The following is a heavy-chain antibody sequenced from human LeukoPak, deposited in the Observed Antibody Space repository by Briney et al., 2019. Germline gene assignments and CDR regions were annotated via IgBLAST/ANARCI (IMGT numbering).Heavy chain of an antibody. V-gene: IGHV1-69*06. CDR2: IIPIFGTA. D-gene: IGHD4-17*01. CDR3: ARVGDRDYGDYPEDFDY. CDR1: GGTFSSYA. Sequence: SVKVSCKASGGTFSSYAINWVRQAPGQGLEWLGGIIPIFGTANYAQKFQGRVTITADKSTSTAYMELSSLRSEDTAVYYCARVGDRDYGDYPEDFDYWGQGTLVTVSS. J-gene: IGHJ4*02.